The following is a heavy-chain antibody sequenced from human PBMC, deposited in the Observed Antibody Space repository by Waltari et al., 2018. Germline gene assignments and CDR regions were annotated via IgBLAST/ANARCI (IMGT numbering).Heavy chain of an antibody. CDR1: GFSLRNFG. J-gene: IGHJ5*02. CDR2: TWFDGSKT. V-gene: IGHV3-30*02. D-gene: IGHD3-10*01. Sequence: QVQLVESGGGVVQPGLSLRLSCAASGFSLRNFGMHWVLQAPGKGLEWVALTWFDGSKTYYADSVRGRFTISRDNSKNTLYLDINTLRVDDTAIYYCAKDAFGNTYLDHWGQGTLVTVSS. CDR3: AKDAFGNTYLDH.